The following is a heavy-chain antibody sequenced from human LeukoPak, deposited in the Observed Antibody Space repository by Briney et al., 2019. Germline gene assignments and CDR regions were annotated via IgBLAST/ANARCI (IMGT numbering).Heavy chain of an antibody. D-gene: IGHD6-19*01. CDR1: GFTVSSNY. V-gene: IGHV3-53*01. CDR2: IYSGGST. Sequence: GGSLRLSCAASGFTVSSNYMSWVRQAPGKGLEWVSVIYSGGSTYYADSVKGRFTISRDNSKNTLYLQMNSLRAEDTAVYYCATIAVAGSPLDYWGQGTLVTVSS. J-gene: IGHJ4*02. CDR3: ATIAVAGSPLDY.